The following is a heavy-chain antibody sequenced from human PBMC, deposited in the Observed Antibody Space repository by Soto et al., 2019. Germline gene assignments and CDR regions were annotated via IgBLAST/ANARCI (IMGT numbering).Heavy chain of an antibody. J-gene: IGHJ6*02. CDR3: AKDPYGSGSYHYYSGMDV. V-gene: IGHV3-43*01. D-gene: IGHD3-10*01. CDR2: ISWEGGST. CDR1: GFTFDDYT. Sequence: ALRLYCAASGFTFDDYTMHWVRQAPGKGLERVSLISWEGGSTYYADSVKRRFTNSRDNSKNSLYLQMNSLRTEDTALYYCAKDPYGSGSYHYYSGMDVWGQGTTVTVSS.